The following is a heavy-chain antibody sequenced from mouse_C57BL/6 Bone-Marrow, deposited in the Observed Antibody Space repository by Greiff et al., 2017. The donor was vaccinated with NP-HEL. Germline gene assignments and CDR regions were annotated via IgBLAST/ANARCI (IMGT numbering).Heavy chain of an antibody. CDR2: IDPSDSYT. D-gene: IGHD1-1*01. V-gene: IGHV1-59*01. CDR1: GYTFTSYW. CDR3: VFTTVVATPYFDY. Sequence: VQLQQPGAELVRPGTSVKLSCKASGYTFTSYWMHWVKQRPGQGLEWIGVIDPSDSYTNYNQKFKGKATLTVDTSSSTAYMQLSSLTSEDSAVYYCVFTTVVATPYFDYWGQGTTLTVSS. J-gene: IGHJ2*01.